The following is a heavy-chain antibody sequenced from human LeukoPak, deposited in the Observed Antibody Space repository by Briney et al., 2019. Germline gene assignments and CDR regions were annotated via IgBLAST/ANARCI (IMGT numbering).Heavy chain of an antibody. V-gene: IGHV1-69*13. CDR3: ATPEDYYDSSGSPAFDY. J-gene: IGHJ4*02. Sequence: PVKVSCKASGGTFSSYAIGWVRQAPGQGLEWMGGIIPIFGTANYAQKFQGRVTITADESTSTAYMELSSLRSEDTAVYYCATPEDYYDSSGSPAFDYWGQGTLVTVSS. D-gene: IGHD3-22*01. CDR2: IIPIFGTA. CDR1: GGTFSSYA.